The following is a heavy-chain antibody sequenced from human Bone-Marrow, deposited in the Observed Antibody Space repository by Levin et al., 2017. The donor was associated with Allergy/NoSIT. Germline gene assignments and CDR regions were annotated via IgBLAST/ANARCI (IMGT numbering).Heavy chain of an antibody. Sequence: SETLSLTCTVSGGSVSNYYWSWIRQPPGKGLECIGYMFYSGSANYNPSLKSRVTISVDTSKNQFSLKLSSVTAADTAVYYCARHLRIPYYFYGMDVWGPGTTVTVSS. CDR3: ARHLRIPYYFYGMDV. J-gene: IGHJ6*02. CDR1: GGSVSNYY. CDR2: MFYSGSA. V-gene: IGHV4-59*08. D-gene: IGHD2-15*01.